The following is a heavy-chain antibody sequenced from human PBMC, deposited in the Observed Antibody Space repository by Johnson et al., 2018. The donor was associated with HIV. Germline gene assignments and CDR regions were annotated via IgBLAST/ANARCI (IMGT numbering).Heavy chain of an antibody. Sequence: VQLVESGGGLVQPGGSLRLSCAASGFTVSSNYMSWVRQAPGKGLEWVSVIYSGGSTYYADSVKGRFTISRDNSKTTLYLQMNSLRAEDTAVYYCARGRGYDGLAFDSWGQGTMVTVAS. CDR1: GFTVSSNY. D-gene: IGHD3-3*01. J-gene: IGHJ3*02. CDR3: ARGRGYDGLAFDS. V-gene: IGHV3-66*01. CDR2: IYSGGST.